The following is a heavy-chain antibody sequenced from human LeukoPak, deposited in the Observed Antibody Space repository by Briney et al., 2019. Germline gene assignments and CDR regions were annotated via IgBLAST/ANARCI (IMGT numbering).Heavy chain of an antibody. Sequence: ASVKVSCKVSGYTLTELSMHWVRQAPGKGLEWMGGFDPEDGETIYAQKFQGRVTMTEDTSTDTAYMELSSLRSEDTAVYYCATARLVVPAAPEDAFDIWGQGTMVTVSS. CDR1: GYTLTELS. V-gene: IGHV1-24*01. D-gene: IGHD2-2*01. CDR3: ATARLVVPAAPEDAFDI. CDR2: FDPEDGET. J-gene: IGHJ3*02.